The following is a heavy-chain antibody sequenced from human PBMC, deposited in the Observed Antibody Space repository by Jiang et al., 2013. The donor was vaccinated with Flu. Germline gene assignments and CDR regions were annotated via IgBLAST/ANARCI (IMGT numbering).Heavy chain of an antibody. D-gene: IGHD5-24*01. CDR2: IYYSGKS. V-gene: IGHV4-31*02. J-gene: IGHJ3*02. CDR1: Y. CDR3: ARGGRGAVDI. Sequence: YWSWIRQHPGKGLEWIGYIYYSGKSYSNPSLQSRAIITLDTSKNHFSLTLNSVTAADTAVYYCARGGRGAVDIWGQGTMVTVSS.